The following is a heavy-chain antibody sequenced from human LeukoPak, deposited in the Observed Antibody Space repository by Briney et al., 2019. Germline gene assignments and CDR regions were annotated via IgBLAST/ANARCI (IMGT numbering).Heavy chain of an antibody. D-gene: IGHD2-8*01. CDR1: GGTFSSYA. V-gene: IGHV1-69*05. CDR2: IIPTFGTA. Sequence: SVKVSCKASGGTFSSYAISWVRQAPGQGLEWMGRIIPTFGTANYAQKFQGRVTITTDESTSTAYMELSSLRSEDTAVYYCARDLTKCTNGVFYTVGLLDYWGQGTLVTVSS. CDR3: ARDLTKCTNGVFYTVGLLDY. J-gene: IGHJ4*02.